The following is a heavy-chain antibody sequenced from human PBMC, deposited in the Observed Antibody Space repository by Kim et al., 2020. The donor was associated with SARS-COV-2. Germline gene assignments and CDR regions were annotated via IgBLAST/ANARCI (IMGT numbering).Heavy chain of an antibody. D-gene: IGHD4-17*01. V-gene: IGHV3-74*01. CDR2: INSAGSLT. CDR1: GFTVSNDW. Sequence: GGSLRLSCTASGFTVSNDWMNWVRQAPGKGLVWIARINSAGSLTNYADSVKGRFTISRDNAKNTLHLQMNSLRAEDTGVYYCTGTYGGAHWGQGILVTVSS. CDR3: TGTYGGAH. J-gene: IGHJ4*02.